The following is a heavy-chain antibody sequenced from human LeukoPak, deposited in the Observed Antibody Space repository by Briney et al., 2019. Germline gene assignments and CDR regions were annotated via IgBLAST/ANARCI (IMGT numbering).Heavy chain of an antibody. CDR3: ARRSYSSGWYVEDYFDY. V-gene: IGHV4-4*07. CDR2: IYTSGTT. CDR1: GASISSYY. Sequence: SETLSLTCTVSGASISSYYWSWIRQSAGKGLEWIGLIYTSGTTNYNPSLKSRVTISVDTSKNQFSLKLSSVTAADTAVYYCARRSYSSGWYVEDYFDYWGQGTLVTVSS. J-gene: IGHJ4*02. D-gene: IGHD6-19*01.